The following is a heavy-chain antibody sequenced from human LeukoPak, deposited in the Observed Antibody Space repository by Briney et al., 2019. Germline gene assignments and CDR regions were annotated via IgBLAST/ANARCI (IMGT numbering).Heavy chain of an antibody. J-gene: IGHJ3*02. V-gene: IGHV4-59*01. D-gene: IGHD3-10*01. Sequence: SETLSLTCTVSSGSISRYYWSWIRQSPGKALEWIGYMYHGGSAHYSPSLKSRVTISIDTSKNQISLKLSSVTAADTAVYYCARHIKLWFGDPDAFDIWGQGTMVTVSS. CDR1: SGSISRYY. CDR3: ARHIKLWFGDPDAFDI. CDR2: MYHGGSA.